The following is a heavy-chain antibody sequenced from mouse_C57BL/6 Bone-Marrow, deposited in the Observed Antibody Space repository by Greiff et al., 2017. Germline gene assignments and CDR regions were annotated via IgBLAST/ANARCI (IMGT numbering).Heavy chain of an antibody. D-gene: IGHD4-1*01. CDR3: AREGTGYFDY. V-gene: IGHV1-81*01. Sequence: QVQLQQSGAELARPGASVKLSCKASGYTFTSYGISWVKQRTGKGLEWIGEIYPRSGNTHYTEKFKGKATLTADNSSSTAYMELRSLTSEDSAVYFCAREGTGYFDYWGQGTTLTVSS. J-gene: IGHJ2*01. CDR1: GYTFTSYG. CDR2: IYPRSGNT.